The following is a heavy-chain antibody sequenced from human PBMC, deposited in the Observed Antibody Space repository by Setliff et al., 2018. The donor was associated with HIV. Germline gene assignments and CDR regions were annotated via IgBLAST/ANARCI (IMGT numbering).Heavy chain of an antibody. CDR2: IYTSGST. CDR1: GGSISSYY. Sequence: KPSETLSLTCTVSGGSISSYYWSWIRQPAGKGLEWIGRIYTSGSTNYNPSLKSRVTMSVDTSKNQFSLKLSSVTAADTAVYYCARQTWEYYDTLTGYYRSPKNFDSWGQGTLVTVSS. J-gene: IGHJ4*02. CDR3: ARQTWEYYDTLTGYYRSPKNFDS. D-gene: IGHD3-9*01. V-gene: IGHV4-4*07.